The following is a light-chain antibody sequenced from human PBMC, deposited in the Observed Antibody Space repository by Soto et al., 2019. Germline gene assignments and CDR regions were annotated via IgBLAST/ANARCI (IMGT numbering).Light chain of an antibody. V-gene: IGKV3-20*01. J-gene: IGKJ1*01. Sequence: ELVLTQSPCTLSLSPGERAPLSCSASESLRGSHLAWYQQKPGQAPRLLMYGASSRATGIPDRFSGSVSGTDFTLNISRLEPEDFAVYYCQQYSTSRGTFGQGTKVDI. CDR1: ESLRGSH. CDR2: GAS. CDR3: QQYSTSRGT.